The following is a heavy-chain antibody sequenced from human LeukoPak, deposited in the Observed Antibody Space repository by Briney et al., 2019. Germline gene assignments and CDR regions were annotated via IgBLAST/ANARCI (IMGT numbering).Heavy chain of an antibody. CDR2: GGNSGGT. J-gene: IGHJ4*02. CDR3: ARDRELGY. D-gene: IGHD3-10*01. CDR1: GGSLNGYY. V-gene: IGHV4-34*01. Sequence: SETLSLTCAVYGGSLNGYYWSWIRQPPGKGLEWIGEGGNSGGTKFNPSLKSRVTISVDTSKNQFSLKLTSVTAADTAVYYCARDRELGYWGQGTLVTVSS.